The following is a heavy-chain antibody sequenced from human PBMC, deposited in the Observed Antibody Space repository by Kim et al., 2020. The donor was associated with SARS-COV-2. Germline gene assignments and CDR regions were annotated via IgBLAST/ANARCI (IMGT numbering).Heavy chain of an antibody. Sequence: ASVKVSCKASGYTFTSHDINWVRQATGQGLEWMGWMNPNSDKTGYAQKFQGRATMTWDTSISTAYMELSSLRSEDTAVYFCARVPRWGYFDYWGQGTLVTVSS. V-gene: IGHV1-8*01. D-gene: IGHD7-27*01. CDR2: MNPNSDKT. J-gene: IGHJ4*02. CDR3: ARVPRWGYFDY. CDR1: GYTFTSHD.